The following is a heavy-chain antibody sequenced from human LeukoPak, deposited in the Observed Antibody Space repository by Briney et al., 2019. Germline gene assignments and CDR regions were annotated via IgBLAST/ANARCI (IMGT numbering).Heavy chain of an antibody. D-gene: IGHD3-22*01. J-gene: IGHJ4*02. CDR3: ARDPVPNYYDSAGYYFDY. CDR2: IYYCGST. CDR1: GGSISSSSYY. Sequence: PSETLSLTCSVSGGSISSSSYYWGWIRQPPGKGLEWIGSIYYCGSTYYNPSLKSRVIISVDTSKNQFSLKLSSVTAADTAIYYCARDPVPNYYDSAGYYFDYWGQGTLVTVSS. V-gene: IGHV4-39*07.